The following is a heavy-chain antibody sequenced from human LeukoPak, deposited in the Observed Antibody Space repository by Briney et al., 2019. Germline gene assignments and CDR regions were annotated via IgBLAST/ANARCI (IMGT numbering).Heavy chain of an antibody. CDR2: IYSGGST. J-gene: IGHJ4*02. Sequence: GGSLRLSCAASGFTVSSNYMSWVRQAPGKGLEWVSVIYSGGSTYYADSVKGRFTISRDNSKNTLYLQMNSLRAEDTAVYYCARNDGYNGYYFDYWGQGTLVTVSS. CDR3: ARNDGYNGYYFDY. D-gene: IGHD5-24*01. V-gene: IGHV3-53*05. CDR1: GFTVSSNY.